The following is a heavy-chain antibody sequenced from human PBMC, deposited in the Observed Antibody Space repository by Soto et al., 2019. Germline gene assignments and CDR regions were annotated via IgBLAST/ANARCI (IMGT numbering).Heavy chain of an antibody. CDR2: IKSKTDGGTT. CDR1: GFTFNNAW. Sequence: GGSLRLSCVASGFTFNNAWMSWVRQAPGKGLEWVGRIKSKTDGGTTDYAALVKGRFTISRDDSKTTLYLQMNGLKTEDTAVYYCTTAENYYDSSSFDYWGQGTLVTVSS. CDR3: TTAENYYDSSSFDY. J-gene: IGHJ4*02. D-gene: IGHD3-22*01. V-gene: IGHV3-15*01.